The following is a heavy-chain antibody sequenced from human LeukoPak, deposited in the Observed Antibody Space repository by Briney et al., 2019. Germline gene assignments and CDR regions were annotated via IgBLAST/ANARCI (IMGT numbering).Heavy chain of an antibody. CDR1: GFTFITYG. CDR2: IWYDGSYK. V-gene: IGHV3-33*01. Sequence: PGGSLRLSCAASGFTFITYGMHWVRQAPGKGLEWVALIWYDGSYKYYADSVKGRFTISRDNSKNTLYLQMNSLGAEDTAVYYCAREYYDSSDYPRQHYFDYWGQGTLATVSS. CDR3: AREYYDSSDYPRQHYFDY. D-gene: IGHD3-22*01. J-gene: IGHJ4*02.